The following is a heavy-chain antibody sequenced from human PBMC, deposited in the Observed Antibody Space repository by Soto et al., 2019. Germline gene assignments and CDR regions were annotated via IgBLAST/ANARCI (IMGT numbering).Heavy chain of an antibody. CDR2: ISDSGGST. Sequence: PGGSLRLSCAASGFIFSSYAMSWVRQAPGKGLEWVSAISDSGGSTYYADSLKGRFTISRDNSKNTLYLQMNSLRAEDTAVYYCAKDSNYDDAYGMDVWGQGTTVTV. CDR1: GFIFSSYA. D-gene: IGHD4-4*01. J-gene: IGHJ6*02. CDR3: AKDSNYDDAYGMDV. V-gene: IGHV3-23*01.